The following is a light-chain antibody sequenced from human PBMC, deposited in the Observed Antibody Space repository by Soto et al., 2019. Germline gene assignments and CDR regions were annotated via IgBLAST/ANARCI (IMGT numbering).Light chain of an antibody. J-gene: IGKJ4*01. CDR3: HRYVNRSPLT. V-gene: IGKV3-15*01. Sequence: EIVMTQSPVTLSVSPGERATLSCRARQSVDGKLAWYQQKPGQAPRLLIYGAFTRTTGIPARFSGSGSGTEFTLTISSLQAEDFAVYYCHRYVNRSPLTFGGGTKVEIK. CDR2: GAF. CDR1: QSVDGK.